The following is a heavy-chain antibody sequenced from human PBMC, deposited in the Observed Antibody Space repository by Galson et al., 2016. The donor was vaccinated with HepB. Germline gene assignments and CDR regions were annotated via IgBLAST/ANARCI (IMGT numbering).Heavy chain of an antibody. CDR1: GFTFRTCG. CDR3: VKCGSIVCRNNWFDS. D-gene: IGHD2-2*01. CDR2: ISYDGNTK. V-gene: IGHV3-30*18. Sequence: SLRLSCAASGFTFRTCGMHWVRQAPGKGLEWVASISYDGNTKYYVDSVKGRFTISRDNSENTLILQMNSLRGEDTAVYYCVKCGSIVCRNNWFDSWGLGTLVTVSS. J-gene: IGHJ5*01.